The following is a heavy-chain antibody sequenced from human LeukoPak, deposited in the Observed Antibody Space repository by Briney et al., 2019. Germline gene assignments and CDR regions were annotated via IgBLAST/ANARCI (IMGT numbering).Heavy chain of an antibody. J-gene: IGHJ6*03. V-gene: IGHV1-46*01. CDR2: INPSGGST. CDR1: GYTSTRYY. CDR3: ARDGEQQLSYYYHMDV. Sequence: ASVKDSCKASGYTSTRYYMHCVRPATGEGLEWVGIINPSGGSTSYAQKFQGRVTMTRDMSTSTVYMELSSLRSEDTAVYYCARDGEQQLSYYYHMDVWGKGTTVTISS. D-gene: IGHD6-13*01.